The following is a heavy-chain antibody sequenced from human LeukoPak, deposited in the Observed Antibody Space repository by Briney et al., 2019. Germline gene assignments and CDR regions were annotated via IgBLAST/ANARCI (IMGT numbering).Heavy chain of an antibody. CDR3: ARGAMEMATIYFDY. CDR1: GGSINSGSYY. J-gene: IGHJ4*02. CDR2: IYTSGST. D-gene: IGHD5-24*01. V-gene: IGHV4-61*02. Sequence: PSETLSLTCTVSGGSINSGSYYWSWIRQPAGKGLEWIGRIYTSGSTNYNPSLKSRVTMSVDTSKNQFSLKLSSVTAADTAVYYCARGAMEMATIYFDYWGQGTLVTVSS.